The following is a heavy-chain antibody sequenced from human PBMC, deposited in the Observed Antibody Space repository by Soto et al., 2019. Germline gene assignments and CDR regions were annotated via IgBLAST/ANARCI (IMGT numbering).Heavy chain of an antibody. Sequence: QVQLVQSGAEVKKPGASVKVSCKASGYIFTNFGISWVRQAPGQGLGWMGWIGADNRDANYARNLQGRVTWTTDTSTNTAYMELRSLRSDDTAVYYCARDISYGSGTAYGYWGQGTLVTVSS. CDR3: ARDISYGSGTAYGY. J-gene: IGHJ4*02. CDR1: GYIFTNFG. D-gene: IGHD3-10*01. CDR2: IGADNRDA. V-gene: IGHV1-18*01.